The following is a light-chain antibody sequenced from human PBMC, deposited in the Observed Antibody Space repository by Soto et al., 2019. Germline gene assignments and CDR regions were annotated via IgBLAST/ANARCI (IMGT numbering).Light chain of an antibody. CDR3: ATWDDSLNGHV. CDR2: EVS. J-gene: IGLJ7*01. Sequence: QSVLTQPASVSGSPGQSITISCTGTSSDTAGYNYVSWYQQHPGKAPKLMIYEVSNRPSGVSNRFSGSQSGNTASLTISGLQAEDEADYYCATWDDSLNGHVLGGGTQLTVL. V-gene: IGLV2-14*01. CDR1: SSDTAGYNY.